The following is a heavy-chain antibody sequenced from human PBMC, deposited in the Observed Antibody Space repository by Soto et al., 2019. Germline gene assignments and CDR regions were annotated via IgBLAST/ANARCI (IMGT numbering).Heavy chain of an antibody. J-gene: IGHJ4*02. Sequence: GGSLRLSCAASGFTFSSYAMSWVRQAPGKGLEWVSAISGSGGSTYYADSVKGRFTISRDNSKNTLYLQMNSLRAEDTAVYYCAKSQHYYGDYGQLFDYWGQGTLVTVSS. V-gene: IGHV3-23*01. CDR2: ISGSGGST. CDR3: AKSQHYYGDYGQLFDY. CDR1: GFTFSSYA. D-gene: IGHD4-17*01.